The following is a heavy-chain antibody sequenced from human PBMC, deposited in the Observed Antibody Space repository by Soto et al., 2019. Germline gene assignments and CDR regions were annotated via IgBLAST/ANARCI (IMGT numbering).Heavy chain of an antibody. CDR1: GYTFTSYG. V-gene: IGHV1-18*01. D-gene: IGHD1-26*01. J-gene: IGHJ4*02. CDR3: ARDREAFQVAATVSFDY. Sequence: QVQLVQSGAEGKKPGASVKVSCKASGYTFTSYGLSWVRQAPGQGLEWMGWITAYNDNTDYAQTFQGRVTMTTDTSTSTAYMELRSLRSDDTAVYFCARDREAFQVAATVSFDYWGQGTLVTVSS. CDR2: ITAYNDNT.